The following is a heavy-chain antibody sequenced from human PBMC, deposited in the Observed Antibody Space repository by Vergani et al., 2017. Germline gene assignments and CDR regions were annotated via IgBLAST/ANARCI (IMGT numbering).Heavy chain of an antibody. CDR2: ISSSSSYI. CDR3: ARGDSSGWYFGVY. D-gene: IGHD6-19*01. Sequence: EVQLVESGGGLVKPGGSLRLSCAASGFTFSSYSMNWVRQAPGTGLEWVSSISSSSSYIYYADSVKGRFTISSDNAKNSLYLQMNSLRAEDTAVYYWARGDSSGWYFGVYWGQGTLVTVSS. J-gene: IGHJ4*02. V-gene: IGHV3-21*01. CDR1: GFTFSSYS.